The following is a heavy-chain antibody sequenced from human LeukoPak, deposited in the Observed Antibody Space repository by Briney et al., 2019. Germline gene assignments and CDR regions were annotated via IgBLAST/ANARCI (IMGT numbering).Heavy chain of an antibody. J-gene: IGHJ4*02. CDR1: GGSISSSTFY. Sequence: PSETLSLTCTVSGGSISSSTFYWGWIHQPPGKGLEWIGEINHSGSTNYNPSLKSRVTISVDTSKNQFSLKLSSVTAADTAVYYCAREVGATKRSPFDYWGQGTLVTVSS. D-gene: IGHD1-26*01. CDR2: INHSGST. V-gene: IGHV4-39*07. CDR3: AREVGATKRSPFDY.